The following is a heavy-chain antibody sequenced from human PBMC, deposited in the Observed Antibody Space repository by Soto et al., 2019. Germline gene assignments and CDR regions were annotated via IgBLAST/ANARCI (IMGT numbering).Heavy chain of an antibody. J-gene: IGHJ4*02. Sequence: PGGSLRLSCAASGFTFSSYSMNWVRQAPGKGLEWFSYISSSSSTIYYADSVKGRFTISRDNAKNSLYLQMNSLRAEDTAVYYCARDVIAAAFRDFDYWGQGTLVTVSS. CDR1: GFTFSSYS. D-gene: IGHD6-13*01. CDR3: ARDVIAAAFRDFDY. CDR2: ISSSSSTI. V-gene: IGHV3-48*01.